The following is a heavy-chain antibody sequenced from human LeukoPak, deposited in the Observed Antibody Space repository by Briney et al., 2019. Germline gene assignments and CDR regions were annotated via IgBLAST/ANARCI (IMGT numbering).Heavy chain of an antibody. CDR3: ARGAAFSGDH. V-gene: IGHV3-7*04. J-gene: IGHJ4*02. Sequence: PRGSLRLSCAVSGFSFTNFWMSWVRQSPGRGLEWVANIHPEGNEKYHVESVKGRFTISRDNTKNLLFLQMNGLRVEDTAVYYCARGAAFSGDHWGQGTLVTVSS. CDR2: IHPEGNEK. CDR1: GFSFTNFW.